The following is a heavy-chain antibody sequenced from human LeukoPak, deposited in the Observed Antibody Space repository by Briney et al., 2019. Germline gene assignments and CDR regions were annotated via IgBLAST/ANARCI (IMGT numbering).Heavy chain of an antibody. D-gene: IGHD3-9*01. CDR2: IKSDGTTT. Sequence: PGGSLRLSCAASGFTFSSFWMHWVRQAPGKGLVWVSRIKSDGTTTTDADSVKGRFTIRRDNAKNMLYLQMNSLRAEDTAVYYCAIPEILTGSDAFDIWGQGTMVTVSS. J-gene: IGHJ3*02. CDR3: AIPEILTGSDAFDI. CDR1: GFTFSSFW. V-gene: IGHV3-74*01.